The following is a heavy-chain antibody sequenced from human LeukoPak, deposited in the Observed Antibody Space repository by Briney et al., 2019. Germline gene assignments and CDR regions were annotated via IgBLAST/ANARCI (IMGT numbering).Heavy chain of an antibody. CDR1: GYTLTELS. V-gene: IGHV1-24*01. CDR2: FDPEDGET. J-gene: IGHJ6*02. D-gene: IGHD3-16*02. CDR3: ARDVIPDGMDV. Sequence: ASVKVSCKVSGYTLTELSMHWVRQAPGKGLEWMGGFDPEDGETIYAQKFQGRVTITADESTSTAYMELSSLRSEDTAVYYCARDVIPDGMDVWGQGTTVTVSS.